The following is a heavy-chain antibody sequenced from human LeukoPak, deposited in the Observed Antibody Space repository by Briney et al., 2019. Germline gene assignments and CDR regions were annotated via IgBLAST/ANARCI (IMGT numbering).Heavy chain of an antibody. CDR2: INPNSGGT. CDR3: ARDGVSGLRHFDPRAHFDY. CDR1: GYTFTGYY. V-gene: IGHV1-2*02. Sequence: GASVKVSCKASGYTFTGYYMHWVRQAPGQGLEWMGWINPNSGGTNYAQKFQGRVTMTRDTSISTAYMELSRLRSDDTAVYYCARDGVSGLRHFDPRAHFDYWGQGTLVTVSS. D-gene: IGHD3-9*01. J-gene: IGHJ4*02.